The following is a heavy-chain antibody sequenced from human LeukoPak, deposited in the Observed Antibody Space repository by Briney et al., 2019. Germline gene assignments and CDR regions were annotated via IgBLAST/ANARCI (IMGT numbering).Heavy chain of an antibody. CDR1: GFTSSSYS. D-gene: IGHD2-15*01. CDR2: ICRSSSYI. V-gene: IGHV3-21*05. J-gene: IGHJ6*03. CDR3: ARERWLPLYYCYYYMDV. Sequence: GGSLRLSCAASGFTSSSYSTNWGRQAPGEGLEWVSYICRSSSYIYYADSVKGRFTISRDNAKNSLYLQMNSLRAEDTAVYYCARERWLPLYYCYYYMDVWGKGTTVTVSS.